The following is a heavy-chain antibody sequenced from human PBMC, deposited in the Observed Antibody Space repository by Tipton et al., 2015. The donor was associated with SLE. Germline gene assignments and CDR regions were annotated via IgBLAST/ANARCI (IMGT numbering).Heavy chain of an antibody. Sequence: TLSLTCTVSGGSISSGGYYWSWIRQHPGKGLEWIGSIYYSGSTYYNPSLKSRVTISVDTSKNQFSLKLSSVTAADTAVYYCVVTVPKGMDVWGQGTTVTVSS. CDR3: VVTVPKGMDV. CDR2: IYYSGST. CDR1: GGSISSGGYY. D-gene: IGHD4-17*01. V-gene: IGHV4-39*07. J-gene: IGHJ6*02.